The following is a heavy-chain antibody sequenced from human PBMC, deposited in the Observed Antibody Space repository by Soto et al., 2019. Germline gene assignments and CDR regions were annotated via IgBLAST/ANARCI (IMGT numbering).Heavy chain of an antibody. CDR1: GGSISPYY. CDR2: IYYSGST. J-gene: IGHJ4*02. CDR3: ARDIGGYYDSSSYAN. Sequence: QVQLQESGPRLVKPSETLSLTCTVSGGSISPYYWSWIRQPPGRGLEWIGYIYYSGSTNYNPSLKSRVTISVDTSKNQFALKLSSVTAADTAVYYCARDIGGYYDSSSYANWGQGPLVTVSS. V-gene: IGHV4-59*01. D-gene: IGHD3-22*01.